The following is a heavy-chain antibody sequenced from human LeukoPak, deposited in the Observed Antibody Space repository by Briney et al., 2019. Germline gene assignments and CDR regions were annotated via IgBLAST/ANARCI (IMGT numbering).Heavy chain of an antibody. CDR3: ASLRGVNR. CDR1: GFTFSDYY. J-gene: IGHJ4*02. V-gene: IGHV3-11*01. Sequence: PGGSLRLSCAASGFTFSDYYMSWIRQPPGKGLEWVSYNSSSGTTIYYADSVRGRFTVSRDNAKNSLYLQMDSLSAEDTAVYYCASLRGVNRWGQGTLVTVSS. D-gene: IGHD3-10*01. CDR2: NSSSGTTI.